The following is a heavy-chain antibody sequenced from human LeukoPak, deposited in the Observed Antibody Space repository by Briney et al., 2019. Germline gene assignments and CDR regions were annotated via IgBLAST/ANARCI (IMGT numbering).Heavy chain of an antibody. D-gene: IGHD3-3*01. CDR1: GYTFNSYG. V-gene: IGHV1-18*01. CDR3: ARIEYDFCSRYYGFEY. CDR2: ISPDSGNT. Sequence: ASVKVSCKASGYTFNSYGTSWVRQAPGQGLEWMGWISPDSGNTHYVQKFQGRVTMTTDTSTSTAYMELTSLRSDDTAVYYCARIEYDFCSRYYGFEYWGQVTLVSVSS. J-gene: IGHJ4*02.